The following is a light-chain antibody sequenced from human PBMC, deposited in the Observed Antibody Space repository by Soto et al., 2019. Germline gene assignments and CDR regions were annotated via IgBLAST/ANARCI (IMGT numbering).Light chain of an antibody. Sequence: EIVLTQSPGTLSLSPGERATLSCRASQSVSSSYLAWYQQKPGQAPRLLIYGASSRATGIPDRFSVSASGTDFTLTIRRLAPEDFAVYYCQHYGTSALFGPGTKVDIK. CDR2: GAS. V-gene: IGKV3-20*01. CDR3: QHYGTSAL. J-gene: IGKJ3*01. CDR1: QSVSSSY.